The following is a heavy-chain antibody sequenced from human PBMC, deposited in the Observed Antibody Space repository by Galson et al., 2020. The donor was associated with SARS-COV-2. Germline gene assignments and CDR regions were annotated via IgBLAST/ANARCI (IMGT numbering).Heavy chain of an antibody. CDR3: ARDGQRSSGCAFDY. D-gene: IGHD6-19*01. Sequence: GGSLRLSCAASGFTFSSHAMHWVRQAPGKGLEWVAQIWYDGSNKYYVDSVKGRFTISRDNSKNTLYLQMNNLRAEDTAVYYCARDGQRSSGCAFDYWGQGTLVTVSS. CDR1: GFTFSSHA. J-gene: IGHJ4*02. CDR2: IWYDGSNK. V-gene: IGHV3-33*01.